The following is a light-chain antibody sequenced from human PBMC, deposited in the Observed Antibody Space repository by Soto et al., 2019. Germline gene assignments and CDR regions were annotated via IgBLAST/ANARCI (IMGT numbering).Light chain of an antibody. Sequence: DIVLTQSPGTLSSSPGERATLFCRASQSVNNRYLAWYQRKPGQAPRLLIYAASSRATGVPDRFSGSGSGTDFTLTISRLDPEDFAMYYCQQYGSSPPTCGEGTKVEIK. CDR1: QSVNNRY. V-gene: IGKV3-20*01. J-gene: IGKJ1*01. CDR3: QQYGSSPPT. CDR2: AAS.